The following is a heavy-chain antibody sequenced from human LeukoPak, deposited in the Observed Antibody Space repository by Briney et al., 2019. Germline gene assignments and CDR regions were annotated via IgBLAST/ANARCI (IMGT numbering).Heavy chain of an antibody. J-gene: IGHJ4*02. D-gene: IGHD6-19*01. V-gene: IGHV1-2*02. Sequence: ASVNVSCKASGYTFTGDYIHWVRQAPGQGLEWMGCFHPNSGDTNYAQNFQGRVTMTRDTSISTAYMELSRLRSDDTAVYYCARDGSAWSLDCWGQVTLVTVSS. CDR3: ARDGSAWSLDC. CDR2: FHPNSGDT. CDR1: GYTFTGDY.